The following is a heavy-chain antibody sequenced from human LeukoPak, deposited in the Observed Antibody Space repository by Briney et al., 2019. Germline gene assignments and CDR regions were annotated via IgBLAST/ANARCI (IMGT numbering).Heavy chain of an antibody. J-gene: IGHJ4*02. V-gene: IGHV3-48*02. D-gene: IGHD3-10*01. CDR1: GFTFNSYS. Sequence: GGSLRLSCAASGFTFNSYSMSWVRQAPGKGLEWVSYISHTSESTYYADSVRGRFSISRDDAKSSLYLQMNSLRDEDTAVYYCAKDRSDYYGSGSYSREYYFDYWGQGTLVTVSS. CDR2: ISHTSEST. CDR3: AKDRSDYYGSGSYSREYYFDY.